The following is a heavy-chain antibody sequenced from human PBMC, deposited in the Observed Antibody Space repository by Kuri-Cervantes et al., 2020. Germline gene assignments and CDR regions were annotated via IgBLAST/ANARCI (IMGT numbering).Heavy chain of an antibody. D-gene: IGHD1-1*01. CDR3: ARAFRASTADQNFDS. CDR2: ISGSDGVT. CDR1: GFTFSSHA. J-gene: IGHJ4*02. V-gene: IGHV3-23*01. Sequence: GESLKISCAASGFTFSSHAITWVRQAPGKGLEWVSGISGSDGVTYYADSVRGRFTISRDNAKNSLYLQMNSLRDEDTAVYYCARAFRASTADQNFDSWGQGTLVTVSS.